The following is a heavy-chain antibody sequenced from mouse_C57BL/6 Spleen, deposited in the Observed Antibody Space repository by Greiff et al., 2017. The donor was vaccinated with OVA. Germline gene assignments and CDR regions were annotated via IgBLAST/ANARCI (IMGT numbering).Heavy chain of an antibody. CDR2: FHPYNDDT. D-gene: IGHD2-4*01. CDR1: GYTFTTYP. J-gene: IGHJ3*01. Sequence: QVQLKESGAELVKPGASVKMSCKASGYTFTTYPIEWMKQNHGKSLEWIGNFHPYNDDTKYNEKFKGKATLTVEKSSSTVYLELSRLTSDDSAVYFCARGDDYGRAWFADWGQGTLVTVAA. CDR3: ARGDDYGRAWFAD. V-gene: IGHV1-47*01.